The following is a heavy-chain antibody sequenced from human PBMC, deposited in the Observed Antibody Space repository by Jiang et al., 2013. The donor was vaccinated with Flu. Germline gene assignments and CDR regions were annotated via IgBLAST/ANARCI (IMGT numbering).Heavy chain of an antibody. CDR1: GASISSYY. J-gene: IGHJ4*02. CDR3: ARWFYDILTGYYGFDY. Sequence: SLTCTVSGASISSYYWSWIRQPPGKGLEWIGFIYYSGSTNYNPSLKSRVTISADTSKSQFSLKLSSVTAADTAMYYCARWFYDILTGYYGFDYWGQGTLVTVSS. CDR2: IYYSGST. D-gene: IGHD3-9*01. V-gene: IGHV4-59*08.